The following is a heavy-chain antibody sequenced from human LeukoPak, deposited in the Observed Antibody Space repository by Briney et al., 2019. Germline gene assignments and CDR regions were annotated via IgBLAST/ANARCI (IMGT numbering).Heavy chain of an antibody. J-gene: IGHJ4*02. V-gene: IGHV1-69*13. Sequence: ASVKVSCKASGGTFSSYAISWVRQAPGQGLEWMGGIIPIFGTANYAQKFQGRVTITADEFTSTAYMELSSLRSEDTAVYYCATGQLYYDSSGYYPYWGQGTLVTVSS. CDR2: IIPIFGTA. CDR1: GGTFSSYA. CDR3: ATGQLYYDSSGYYPY. D-gene: IGHD3-22*01.